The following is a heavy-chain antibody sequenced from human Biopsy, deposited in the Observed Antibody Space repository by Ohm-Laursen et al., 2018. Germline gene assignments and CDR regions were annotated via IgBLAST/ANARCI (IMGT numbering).Heavy chain of an antibody. D-gene: IGHD2-15*01. V-gene: IGHV3-23*01. CDR3: AKSGGGSCYNGVDP. Sequence: SLRLSCSATGFIFDDYAMHWVRQAPGKGLEWVSCSSGSGNSTFYADSVKGRFAVSRDNSKNTLYLQMNSLRAEDTAVYYCAKSGGGSCYNGVDPWGQGTLVTVSS. J-gene: IGHJ5*02. CDR1: GFIFDDYA. CDR2: SSGSGNST.